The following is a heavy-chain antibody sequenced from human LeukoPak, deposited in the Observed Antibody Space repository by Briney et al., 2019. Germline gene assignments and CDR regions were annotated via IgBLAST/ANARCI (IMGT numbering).Heavy chain of an antibody. Sequence: SETLSLTCAVSGGSISSRNWWSWVRQAPGKGLEWIGEIYHSGRTNYNSSLKSRVTISVDTSKNQFSLKLSSVTAADTAVYYCARGAPLTTVTLYYYYYMDVWGKGTTVTVSS. J-gene: IGHJ6*03. CDR1: GGSISSRNW. CDR2: IYHSGRT. D-gene: IGHD4-17*01. CDR3: ARGAPLTTVTLYYYYYMDV. V-gene: IGHV4-4*02.